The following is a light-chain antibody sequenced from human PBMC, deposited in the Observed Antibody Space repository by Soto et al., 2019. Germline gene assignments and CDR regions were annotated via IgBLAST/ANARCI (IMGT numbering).Light chain of an antibody. CDR1: QGISSY. Sequence: DIQLTQSPSFLSASVGDRVTITCRASQGISSYLAWYQQKPGKAPKLLIYAASTLQRGVPSRFSGSGSGTEFTLIISSLQPEDFATYYCQQLNSYPLITFGQGTRLEIK. CDR2: AAS. CDR3: QQLNSYPLIT. V-gene: IGKV1-9*01. J-gene: IGKJ5*01.